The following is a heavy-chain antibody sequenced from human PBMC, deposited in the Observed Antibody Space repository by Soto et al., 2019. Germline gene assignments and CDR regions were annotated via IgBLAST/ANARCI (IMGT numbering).Heavy chain of an antibody. V-gene: IGHV3-48*02. CDR1: GFTFSSNS. Sequence: EVQLVESGGGLVQPGGSLRLSCAASGFTFSSNSMNWVRQVPGKGLEWVSYISSSSSTIYYADSVKGRFTISRDNAKNSLYLQMNSLGDEDTAVYYCARTAVAGPRGYFDYWGQGTLVTVSS. J-gene: IGHJ4*02. CDR3: ARTAVAGPRGYFDY. CDR2: ISSSSSTI. D-gene: IGHD6-19*01.